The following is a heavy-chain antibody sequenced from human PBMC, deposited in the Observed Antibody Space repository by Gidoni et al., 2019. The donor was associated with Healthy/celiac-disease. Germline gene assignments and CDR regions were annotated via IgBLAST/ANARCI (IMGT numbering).Heavy chain of an antibody. CDR2: ISGSGGST. V-gene: IGHV3-23*01. CDR1: GFTFSSYA. J-gene: IGHJ3*02. Sequence: EVQLLESGGGLVQPVDALGLYLAASGFTFSSYAISWVRRAPGKGLEWVSAISGSGGSTYYADSVKGRFTISRDNSKNTLYLQMNSLRAEDTAVYYCRHDVGGEGAFDIWGQGTMVTVSS. CDR3: RHDVGGEGAFDI.